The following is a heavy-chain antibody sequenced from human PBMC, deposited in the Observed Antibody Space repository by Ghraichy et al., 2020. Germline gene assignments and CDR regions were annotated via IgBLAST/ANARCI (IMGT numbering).Heavy chain of an antibody. CDR3: ARLGAGADWYFDL. CDR2: IYYSGST. Sequence: SETLSLTCTVSGGSVSSSSHYWGWIRQPPGKGLEWIGNIYYSGSTYYNPSLKSRVAISVDTSKNQFSLNLASVTAADTAVYFCARLGAGADWYFDLWGRGTLATVSS. J-gene: IGHJ2*01. V-gene: IGHV4-39*01. CDR1: GGSVSSSSHY. D-gene: IGHD1-26*01.